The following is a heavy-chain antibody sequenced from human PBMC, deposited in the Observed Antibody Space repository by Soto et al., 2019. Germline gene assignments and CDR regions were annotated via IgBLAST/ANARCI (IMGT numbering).Heavy chain of an antibody. Sequence: WVSLQQHTGKGLEWIGYIYYSGSTYYNPSLKSRVTISVDTSKNQFSLKLSSVTAADTAVYYCARANSDFWSVYYFDYWGQGTLVSVSS. CDR3: ARANSDFWSVYYFDY. J-gene: IGHJ4*02. V-gene: IGHV4-31*02. CDR2: IYYSGST. D-gene: IGHD3-3*01.